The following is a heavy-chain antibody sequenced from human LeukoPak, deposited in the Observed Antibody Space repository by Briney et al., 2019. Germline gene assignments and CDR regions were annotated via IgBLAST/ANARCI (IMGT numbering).Heavy chain of an antibody. V-gene: IGHV3-9*01. J-gene: IGHJ5*02. CDR3: AKETFNWFDP. D-gene: IGHD2/OR15-2a*01. Sequence: GGSLRLSCAASGFTFDDYAMHWVRQAPGKGLEWVSGISWNSGSIGYADSVKGRFTISRDNAKNSLYLQMNSLRAEDTALYYCAKETFNWFDPWGQGTLVTVS. CDR1: GFTFDDYA. CDR2: ISWNSGSI.